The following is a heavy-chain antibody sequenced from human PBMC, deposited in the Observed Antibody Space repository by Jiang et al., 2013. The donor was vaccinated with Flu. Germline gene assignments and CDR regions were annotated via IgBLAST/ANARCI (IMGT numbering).Heavy chain of an antibody. D-gene: IGHD1-14*01. Sequence: GNTKYSQKFQGRVTITRDTSASTAYMELSSLRSEDTGVYYCARGNPALSSSGMDVWGQGTTVTVSS. V-gene: IGHV1-3*01. CDR3: ARGNPALSSSGMDV. CDR2: GNT. J-gene: IGHJ6*02.